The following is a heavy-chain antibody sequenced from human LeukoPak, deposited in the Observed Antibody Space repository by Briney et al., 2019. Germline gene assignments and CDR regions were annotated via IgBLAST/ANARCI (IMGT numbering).Heavy chain of an antibody. CDR2: INHSGST. D-gene: IGHD3-10*01. Sequence: KPSETLSLTCAVYGGSFSGYYWSWIRQPPGKGLEWIGEINHSGSTNYNPSLKSRVTISVDTSKNQFSLKLSSVTAADTAVYYCARDSRGVAGDYWGQGTLVTVSS. CDR3: ARDSRGVAGDY. V-gene: IGHV4-34*01. CDR1: GGSFSGYY. J-gene: IGHJ4*02.